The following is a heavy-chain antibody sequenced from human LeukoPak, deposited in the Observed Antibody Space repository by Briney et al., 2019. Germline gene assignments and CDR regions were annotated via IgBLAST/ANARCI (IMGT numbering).Heavy chain of an antibody. J-gene: IGHJ4*02. V-gene: IGHV4-30-2*01. D-gene: IGHD6-13*01. Sequence: SQTLSLTCTVSGGSISSGGYYWSWIRQPPGKGLEWIGYIYHSGSTYYNPSLKSRVTISVDRSKNQFSLKLSSVTAADTAVYYCARAPIIAAGHFDYWGQGTLVTVSS. CDR1: GGSISSGGYY. CDR2: IYHSGST. CDR3: ARAPIIAAGHFDY.